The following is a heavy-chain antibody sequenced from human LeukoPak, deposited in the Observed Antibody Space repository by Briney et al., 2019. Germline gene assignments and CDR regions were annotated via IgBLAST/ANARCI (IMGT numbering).Heavy chain of an antibody. CDR3: ARERQLERLTFGKEGSAFDY. CDR2: ISGSGSTI. CDR1: GFTFRSYS. Sequence: PGGSLRLSCEVSGFTFRSYSMNWVRQAPGMGLEWVSYISGSGSTIYYADSVKGRFTISRDNAKNSLYLQMNRLRAEDTAVYYCARERQLERLTFGKEGSAFDYWGQGTLVTVSS. D-gene: IGHD1-1*01. J-gene: IGHJ4*02. V-gene: IGHV3-48*01.